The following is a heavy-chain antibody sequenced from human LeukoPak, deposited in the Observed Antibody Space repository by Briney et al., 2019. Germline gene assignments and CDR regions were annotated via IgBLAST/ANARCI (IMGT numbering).Heavy chain of an antibody. V-gene: IGHV1-8*01. D-gene: IGHD2-15*01. Sequence: ASVKVSCKASGYTFTSYDINWVRQATGQGLEWMGWMNPNSGNTGYAQKFQGRVTMTRNTSISTAYMELSSLRSEDTAVYYCARGPRTAYCSGGSCPASFFYYYYMDVWGKGTTVTISS. CDR1: GYTFTSYD. CDR3: ARGPRTAYCSGGSCPASFFYYYYMDV. J-gene: IGHJ6*03. CDR2: MNPNSGNT.